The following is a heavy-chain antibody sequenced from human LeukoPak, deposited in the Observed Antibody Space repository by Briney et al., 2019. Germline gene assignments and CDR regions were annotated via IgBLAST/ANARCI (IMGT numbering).Heavy chain of an antibody. Sequence: SETLSLTCAVYGGSFSGYYWSWIRQPPGKGLEWIGEINHSGSTNYNPSLKSRVTISVDTSKNQFSLKLSSVTAADTAVYYCARGMRAVADTWTRNWGQGTLVTVSS. CDR1: GGSFSGYY. CDR2: INHSGST. V-gene: IGHV4-34*01. D-gene: IGHD6-19*01. CDR3: ARGMRAVADTWTRN. J-gene: IGHJ4*02.